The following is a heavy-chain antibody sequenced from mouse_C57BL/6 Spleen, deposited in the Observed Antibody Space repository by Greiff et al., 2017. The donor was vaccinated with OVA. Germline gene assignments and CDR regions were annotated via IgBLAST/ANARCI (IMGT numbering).Heavy chain of an antibody. Sequence: VKLQESGAELVRPGASVTLSCKASGYTFTDYEMHWVKQTPVHGLEWIGAIDPETGGTAYNQKFKGKAILTADKSSSTAYMELRSLTSEDSAVYYCTRSRRQLRLWYFDVWGTGTTVTVSS. V-gene: IGHV1-15*01. D-gene: IGHD3-2*02. J-gene: IGHJ1*03. CDR3: TRSRRQLRLWYFDV. CDR2: IDPETGGT. CDR1: GYTFTDYE.